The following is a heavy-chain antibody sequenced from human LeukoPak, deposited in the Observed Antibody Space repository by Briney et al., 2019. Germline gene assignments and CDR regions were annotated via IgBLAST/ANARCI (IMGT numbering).Heavy chain of an antibody. J-gene: IGHJ6*02. Sequence: GESLKISCKGSGYSFTSYWIIWVRQMPGKDLEWMARIDLTDSYTNYSPSFQGHVTISADTSISTAYLQWSSLKASDTAMYYCARGPSGLDVWGQGTPVTVSS. V-gene: IGHV5-10-1*01. CDR2: IDLTDSYT. CDR3: ARGPSGLDV. CDR1: GYSFTSYW.